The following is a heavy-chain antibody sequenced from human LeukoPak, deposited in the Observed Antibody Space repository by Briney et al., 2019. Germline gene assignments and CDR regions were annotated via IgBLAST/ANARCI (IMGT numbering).Heavy chain of an antibody. D-gene: IGHD6-6*01. CDR1: GASLSSYF. J-gene: IGHJ4*02. Sequence: SETLSLTCTVSGASLSSYFWSWIRQSPEKGLEWIGYVYHSGSSSSNPSLQSRVTISQDTSRNQVSLKMTSATAADTAVYYCAKLLGEEYWGQGTQVVVSS. V-gene: IGHV4-59*01. CDR3: AKLLGEEY. CDR2: VYHSGSS.